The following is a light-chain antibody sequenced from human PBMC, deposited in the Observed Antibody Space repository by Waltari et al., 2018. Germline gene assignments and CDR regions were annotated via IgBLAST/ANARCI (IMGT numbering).Light chain of an antibody. CDR3: CSYAGSDTYV. J-gene: IGLJ1*01. V-gene: IGLV2-8*01. CDR1: RSAVGSDDY. CDR2: AVN. Sequence: QSALTQPPSASGSPGQSVTISCTGTRSAVGSDDYVSWYQQNPGKTPKPMIYAVNKRPSGVPDRFSGSKSGNTASLTISGLQAEDEADYYCCSYAGSDTYVFGTGTEVTVL.